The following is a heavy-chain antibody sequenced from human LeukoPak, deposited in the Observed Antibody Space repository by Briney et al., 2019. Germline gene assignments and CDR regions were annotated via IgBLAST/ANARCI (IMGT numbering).Heavy chain of an antibody. V-gene: IGHV4-39*07. CDR2: IYYSGGT. CDR1: GGSISSSSYY. D-gene: IGHD2-2*01. Sequence: SETLSLTCTVSGGSISSSSYYWGWIRQPPGKGLEWIGSIYYSGGTYYNPSLKSRVTISVDTSKNQFSLKLSSVTAADTAVYYCARYSISCYAFDIWGQGTMVTVSS. CDR3: ARYSISCYAFDI. J-gene: IGHJ3*02.